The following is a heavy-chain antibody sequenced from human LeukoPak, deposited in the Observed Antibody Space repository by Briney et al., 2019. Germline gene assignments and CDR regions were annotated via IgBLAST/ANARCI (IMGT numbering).Heavy chain of an antibody. CDR3: AREWAAAGTRWFDP. Sequence: PSETLSLTCTVSGASIRTFYWTWIRQPPGKGLEWIAYISYSGSTTYNPSLKSRVTISLDTSKNQFSLKLSSVTAADTAVYYCAREWAAAGTRWFDPWGQGTLVTVSS. CDR1: GASIRTFY. CDR2: ISYSGST. D-gene: IGHD6-13*01. V-gene: IGHV4-59*01. J-gene: IGHJ5*02.